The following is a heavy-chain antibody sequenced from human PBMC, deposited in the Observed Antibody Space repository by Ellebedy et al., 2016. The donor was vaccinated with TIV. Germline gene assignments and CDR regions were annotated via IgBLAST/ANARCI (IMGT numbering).Heavy chain of an antibody. J-gene: IGHJ4*02. CDR1: GGSISSYY. D-gene: IGHD6-19*01. CDR2: IYYSGST. V-gene: IGHV4-59*12. CDR3: ARKSSGSFDY. Sequence: SETLSLTXTVSGGSISSYYWSWIRQPPGKGLEWIGYIYYSGSTNYNPSLKSRVTISVDTSKNQFSLQLNSVTPEDTAIYYCARKSSGSFDYWGQGTLVTVSS.